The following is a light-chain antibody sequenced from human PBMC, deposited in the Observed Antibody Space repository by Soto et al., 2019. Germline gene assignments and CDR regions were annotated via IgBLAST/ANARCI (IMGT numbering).Light chain of an antibody. CDR2: AAS. V-gene: IGKV1-5*01. Sequence: DIQMTQSPSRLSASVGDRVTITCRASQSIAYWLAWYQQKPGKAPNLLIYAASTLETGVPSRFSGSGYGTEFTLTIASLQPDDSATYYCHQYNSFSKTFGRGTKVDIK. J-gene: IGKJ1*01. CDR1: QSIAYW. CDR3: HQYNSFSKT.